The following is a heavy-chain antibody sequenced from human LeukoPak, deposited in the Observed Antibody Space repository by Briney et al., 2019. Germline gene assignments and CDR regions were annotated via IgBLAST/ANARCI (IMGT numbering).Heavy chain of an antibody. V-gene: IGHV1-24*01. D-gene: IGHD2-21*02. CDR1: GYTLTELS. J-gene: IGHJ1*01. CDR2: FDPEDGET. Sequence: ASVKVSCKVSGYTLTELSMHWVRQAPGKGLEWMGGFDPEDGETIYAQKFQGRVTITRDTSASTAYMELSSLRSEDTAVYYCAREPSYCGGDCYSYFQHWGQGTLVTVSS. CDR3: AREPSYCGGDCYSYFQH.